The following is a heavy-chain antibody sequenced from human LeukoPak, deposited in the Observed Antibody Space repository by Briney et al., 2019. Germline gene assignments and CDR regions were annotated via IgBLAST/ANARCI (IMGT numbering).Heavy chain of an antibody. CDR3: ARATSSSWFDY. CDR2: IYYSGST. D-gene: IGHD6-13*01. V-gene: IGHV4-59*01. Sequence: SETLSLTCTVSGASISSYYWSWIRQPPGKGLEWIGSIYYSGSTNYSPPLKSRVTISVDTSKNQFSLKLSSVTAADTAVYYCARATSSSWFDYWGQGTPVTVSS. J-gene: IGHJ4*02. CDR1: GASISSYY.